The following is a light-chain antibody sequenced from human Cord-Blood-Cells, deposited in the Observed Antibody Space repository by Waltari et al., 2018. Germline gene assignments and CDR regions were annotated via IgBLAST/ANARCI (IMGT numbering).Light chain of an antibody. CDR2: KDS. CDR3: QSADSSGTGV. CDR1: AFPKQD. V-gene: IGLV3-25*03. Sequence: SYELTQPPSVSVSPGQTARLTCSGDAFPKQDAYWYQQKPGQAPVLVIYKDSARPSGTLERYSASSSGTRITLTISGGQAEDEADYNCQSADSSGTGVCGGGTKLTVL. J-gene: IGLJ3*02.